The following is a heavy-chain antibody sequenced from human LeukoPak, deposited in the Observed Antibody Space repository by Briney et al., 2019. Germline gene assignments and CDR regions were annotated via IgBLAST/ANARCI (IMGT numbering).Heavy chain of an antibody. V-gene: IGHV1-2*02. CDR2: LNHNSGGT. J-gene: IGHJ4*02. CDR3: ARALWSYDSSGYWGNY. D-gene: IGHD3-22*01. Sequence: ASVNVLCRASGYTFIGYYMLWVRRAPGGGLVERVWLNHNSGGTNYAQKFQGRVTMTRETSISTVYMELSRLRSDDTAVYYCARALWSYDSSGYWGNYWGQGTLVTVSS. CDR1: GYTFIGYY.